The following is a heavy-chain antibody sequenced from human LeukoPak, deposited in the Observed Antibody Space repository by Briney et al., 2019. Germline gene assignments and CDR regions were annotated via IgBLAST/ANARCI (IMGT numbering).Heavy chain of an antibody. CDR3: ARDLAVYSSGWYGVDH. CDR1: GFTFSSYG. D-gene: IGHD6-19*01. Sequence: PGRSLRLSCAASGFTFSSYGMHWVRQAPGKGLEWVAVIWYDGSNKYYADSVKGRFTISRDNSKNTLYLQMNSLRAEDTALYYCARDLAVYSSGWYGVDHWGQGTWSPSPQ. V-gene: IGHV3-33*01. J-gene: IGHJ4*02. CDR2: IWYDGSNK.